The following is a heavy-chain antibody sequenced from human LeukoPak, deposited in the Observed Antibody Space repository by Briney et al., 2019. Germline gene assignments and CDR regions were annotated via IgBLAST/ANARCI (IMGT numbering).Heavy chain of an antibody. Sequence: PGGSLRLSCAASGFTFSSYSMNWVRQAPGKGLEWVSYISSSSSTIYYADSVKGRFTISRDNAKNSLYLQMNSLRAEDTAVYYCARDTVVAAAGYDYWGQGTLVTVSS. J-gene: IGHJ4*02. V-gene: IGHV3-48*01. CDR1: GFTFSSYS. CDR3: ARDTVVAAAGYDY. CDR2: ISSSSSTI. D-gene: IGHD6-13*01.